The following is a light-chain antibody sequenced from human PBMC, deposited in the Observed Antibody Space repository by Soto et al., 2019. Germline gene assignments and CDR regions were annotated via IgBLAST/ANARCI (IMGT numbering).Light chain of an antibody. CDR1: QSISSY. V-gene: IGKV1-5*03. CDR2: KAS. CDR3: QQYNRYWT. Sequence: DIQMTQSPSTLSASVGDRVTITCRASQSISSYLAWYQQKPGKAPKLLIYKASSLETGVPSRFSGSGSGTEFTLTISSLQPDDFVTYYCQQYNRYWTFGQGTKVEIK. J-gene: IGKJ1*01.